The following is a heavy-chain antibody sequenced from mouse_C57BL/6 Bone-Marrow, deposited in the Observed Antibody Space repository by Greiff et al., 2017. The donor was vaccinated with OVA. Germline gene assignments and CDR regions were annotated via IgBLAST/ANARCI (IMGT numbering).Heavy chain of an antibody. J-gene: IGHJ3*01. CDR3: ARWRMYYGSSYPFAY. D-gene: IGHD1-1*01. CDR1: GYAFTNYL. V-gene: IGHV1-54*01. Sequence: QVQLQQSGAELVRPGTSVKVSCKASGYAFTNYLIEWVKQRPGQGLAWIVVINPGSGGTTYNEKFKGKATLTADKSSSTAYMQLSSLTSEDSAVYFCARWRMYYGSSYPFAYWGQGTLVTVSA. CDR2: INPGSGGT.